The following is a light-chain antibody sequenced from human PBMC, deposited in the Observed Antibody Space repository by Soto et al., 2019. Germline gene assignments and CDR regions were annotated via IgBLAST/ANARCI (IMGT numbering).Light chain of an antibody. CDR3: QQYNNWPRT. CDR2: GAS. Sequence: ETVMTQSPVTLSVSPGERATLSCRASQSVSNNLAWYQQKPGQAPRLLSYGASTRATGIPARFSGSGSGTEFTLTISSLQSEDFAVYYCQQYNNWPRTFGQGTKVEIK. CDR1: QSVSNN. J-gene: IGKJ1*01. V-gene: IGKV3-15*01.